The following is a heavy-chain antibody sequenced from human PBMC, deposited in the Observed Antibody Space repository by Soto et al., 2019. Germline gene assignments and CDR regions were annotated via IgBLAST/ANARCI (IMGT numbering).Heavy chain of an antibody. CDR3: ARVAVAARPRWYNWFDP. CDR2: MNPNSGET. J-gene: IGHJ5*02. CDR1: GYTFTDYD. Sequence: QEQLVQSGAEVKKPGASVKVSCKTSGYTFTDYDINWVRQATGQGLEWIGWMNPNSGETGYAQKFQGRGTMTRCASLGTAYLELSSLRSEDTAVSYCARVAVAARPRWYNWFDPWGQGTLGTVSS. V-gene: IGHV1-8*01. D-gene: IGHD2-15*01.